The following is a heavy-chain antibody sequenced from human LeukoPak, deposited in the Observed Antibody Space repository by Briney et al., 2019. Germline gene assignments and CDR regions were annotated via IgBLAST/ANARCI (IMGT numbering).Heavy chain of an antibody. Sequence: SETLSLTCTVSGGSISSSSYYWGWIRRPPGKGLEWIGSIYYSGSTYYNPSPKSRVTISVDTSKNQFSLKLSSVTAADTAVYYCARHRMLVLGSSKDYWGQGTLVTVSS. J-gene: IGHJ4*02. CDR2: IYYSGST. V-gene: IGHV4-39*01. CDR3: ARHRMLVLGSSKDY. D-gene: IGHD6-6*01. CDR1: GGSISSSSYY.